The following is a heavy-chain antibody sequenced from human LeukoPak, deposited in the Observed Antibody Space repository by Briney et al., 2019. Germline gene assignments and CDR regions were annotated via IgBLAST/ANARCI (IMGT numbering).Heavy chain of an antibody. CDR3: ARERIQLWLIEHAFDI. CDR2: ISSSSSYI. V-gene: IGHV3-21*01. CDR1: GFTFSSYS. Sequence: GGSLRLSCAASGFTFSSYSMNWVRQAPGKGLKWVSSISSSSSYIYYADSVKGRFTISRDNAKNSLYLQMNSLRAEDTAVYYCARERIQLWLIEHAFDIWGQGTMVTVSS. D-gene: IGHD5-18*01. J-gene: IGHJ3*02.